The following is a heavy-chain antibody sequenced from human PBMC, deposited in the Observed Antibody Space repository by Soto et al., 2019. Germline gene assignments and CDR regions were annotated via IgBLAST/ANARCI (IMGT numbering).Heavy chain of an antibody. CDR2: IYYSGST. CDR1: GGSISSGDYY. CDR3: ARDRIQLWFVNGMDV. D-gene: IGHD5-18*01. Sequence: KPSETLSLTCTVSGGSISSGDYYWSWIRQPPGKGLEWIGYIYYSGSTYYNPSLKSRVTISVDTSKNQFSLKLSSVTAADTAVYYCARDRIQLWFVNGMDVWGQGTTVTVSS. V-gene: IGHV4-30-4*01. J-gene: IGHJ6*02.